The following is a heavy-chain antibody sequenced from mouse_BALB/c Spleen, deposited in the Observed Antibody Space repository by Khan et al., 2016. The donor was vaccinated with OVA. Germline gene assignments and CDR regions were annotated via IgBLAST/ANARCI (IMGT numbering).Heavy chain of an antibody. D-gene: IGHD2-14*01. CDR3: ARGYVCFAY. CDR2: VNPNNDDT. V-gene: IGHV1-26*01. J-gene: IGHJ3*01. Sequence: VQLQQSGPDLVKPGASVKISCKASGYSFTAYYLSWVKQSHGESLEWIGRVNPNNDDTTYNQKFKGKAILTVDKSSNTAYMDLRSLTSEDSAVYYCARGYVCFAYWGQGTLVTVSA. CDR1: GYSFTAYY.